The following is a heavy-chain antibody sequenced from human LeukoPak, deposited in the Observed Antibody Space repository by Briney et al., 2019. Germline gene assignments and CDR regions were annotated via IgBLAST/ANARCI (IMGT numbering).Heavy chain of an antibody. CDR1: GFTFSSYA. D-gene: IGHD2-2*01. J-gene: IGHJ4*02. V-gene: IGHV3-23*01. Sequence: GGSLRLSCAASGFTFSSYAMSWVRQAPGKGLEWVSAISGSGGSTYYADSVKGRFTISRDNSKNTLYLQMNSLRAEDTAVYYCARDYPEDCSRSSCHSPFDYWGQGALVTVSS. CDR2: ISGSGGST. CDR3: ARDYPEDCSRSSCHSPFDY.